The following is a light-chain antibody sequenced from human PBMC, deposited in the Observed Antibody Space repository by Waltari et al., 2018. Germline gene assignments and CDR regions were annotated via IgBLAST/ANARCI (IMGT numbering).Light chain of an antibody. Sequence: EIVLTQSPGTLSLSPGERVTLSCRGSESVSGRYLAWYQQKPGQAPRLPIYAASNRAPGIPDRFSGSGSRTDFTLTISSLEAEDSAVYYCQQYTDSLSFGGGTKVEIK. CDR1: ESVSGRY. J-gene: IGKJ4*01. CDR3: QQYTDSLS. V-gene: IGKV3-20*01. CDR2: AAS.